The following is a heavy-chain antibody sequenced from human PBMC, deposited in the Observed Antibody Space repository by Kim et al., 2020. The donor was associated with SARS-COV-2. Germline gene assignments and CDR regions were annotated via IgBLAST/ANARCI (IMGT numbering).Heavy chain of an antibody. J-gene: IGHJ6*02. V-gene: IGHV1-2*06. Sequence: ASVKVSCKGSGYTFTGYYLHWVRQAPGQGLEWMGRINPNSGGTNYAQQFQGRVTMTRDTSISTAYMDLSRLRSDYTALYYCARVPIAASGSGMDVWGQGT. D-gene: IGHD6-13*01. CDR2: INPNSGGT. CDR3: ARVPIAASGSGMDV. CDR1: GYTFTGYY.